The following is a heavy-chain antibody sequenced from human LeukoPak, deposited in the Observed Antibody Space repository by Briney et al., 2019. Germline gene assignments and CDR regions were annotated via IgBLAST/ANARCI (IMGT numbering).Heavy chain of an antibody. CDR2: IYYSGST. V-gene: IGHV4-39*07. J-gene: IGHJ6*03. D-gene: IGHD4-17*01. CDR3: ARVYGDYANVFYYYYYYMDV. Sequence: SETLSLPCTVSGGSISSYYWGWIRQPPGKGLEWIGGIYYSGSTYYNPSLKSRVTISVDTSKNQFSLKLSSVTAADTAVYYCARVYGDYANVFYYYYYYMDVWGKGTTVTVSS. CDR1: GGSISSYY.